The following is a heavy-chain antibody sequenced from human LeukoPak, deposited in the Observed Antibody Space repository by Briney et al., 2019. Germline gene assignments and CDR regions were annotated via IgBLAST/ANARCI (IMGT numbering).Heavy chain of an antibody. Sequence: ASVKVSCKASGYTFTSYAMNWVRQAPGQGLEWMGIINPSGGSTNYAQKFQGRVTMTRDMSTSTVYMDLSSLKFEDTAVYYCEAVAVDAIPYFDNWGQGTQVTVSS. D-gene: IGHD2-15*01. V-gene: IGHV1-46*01. CDR2: INPSGGST. CDR3: EAVAVDAIPYFDN. J-gene: IGHJ4*02. CDR1: GYTFTSYA.